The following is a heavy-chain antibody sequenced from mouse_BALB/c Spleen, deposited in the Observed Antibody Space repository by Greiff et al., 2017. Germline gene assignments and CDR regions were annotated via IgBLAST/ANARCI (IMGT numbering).Heavy chain of an antibody. J-gene: IGHJ4*01. CDR2: ISTYYGDA. CDR3: ARKAGYAMDY. Sequence: LVESGAELVRPGVSVKISCKGSGYTFTDYAMHWVKQSHAKSLEWIGVISTYYGDASYNQKFKGKATMTVDKSSSTAYMELARLTSEDSAIYYCARKAGYAMDYWGQGTSVTVSS. V-gene: IGHV1S137*01. CDR1: GYTFTDYA.